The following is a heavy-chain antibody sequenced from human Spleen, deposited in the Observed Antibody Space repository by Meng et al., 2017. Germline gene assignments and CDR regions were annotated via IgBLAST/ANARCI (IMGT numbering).Heavy chain of an antibody. Sequence: LQLQGSAPGRWKPPETLSLTCTVSGGPFNNWNYYWGWIRQPPGKGLEWIGGIYYSGNTYYNPSLKSRVTISVDTSKTQSSLRLGSVTAADTAVYYCARQIGPWGQGTLVTVSS. CDR3: ARQIGP. D-gene: IGHD3-22*01. J-gene: IGHJ5*02. CDR2: IYYSGNT. V-gene: IGHV4-39*01. CDR1: GGPFNNWNYY.